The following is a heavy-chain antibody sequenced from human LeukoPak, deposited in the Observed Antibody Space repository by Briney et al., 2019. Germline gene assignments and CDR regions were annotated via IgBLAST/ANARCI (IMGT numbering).Heavy chain of an antibody. CDR3: ARVGAAALDY. CDR2: INAGNGNT. CDR1: GYTFTSYA. J-gene: IGHJ4*02. V-gene: IGHV1-3*01. D-gene: IGHD6-13*01. Sequence: VASVKVSCKASGYTFTSYAMHWVRQAPGQRLEWMGWINAGNGNTKYSQKFQGRVTITRDTSASTAYMELRSLRSDDTAVYYCARVGAAALDYWGQGTLVTVSS.